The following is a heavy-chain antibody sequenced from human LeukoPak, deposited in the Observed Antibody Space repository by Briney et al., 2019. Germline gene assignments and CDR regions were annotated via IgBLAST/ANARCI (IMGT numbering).Heavy chain of an antibody. D-gene: IGHD2-15*01. V-gene: IGHV3-21*01. J-gene: IGHJ4*02. CDR3: AREYCSGGSCRFDY. CDR2: ISSSSSYI. Sequence: GGSLRLSCAASGFTFSSYSMNWVRQAPGKGLEWVSSISSSSSYIYYADSVKGRFTVSRDNAKNSLCLQMNSLRAEDTAVYYCAREYCSGGSCRFDYWGQGTLVTVSS. CDR1: GFTFSSYS.